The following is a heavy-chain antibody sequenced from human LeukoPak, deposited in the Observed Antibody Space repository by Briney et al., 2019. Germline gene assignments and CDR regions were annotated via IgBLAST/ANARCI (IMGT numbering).Heavy chain of an antibody. V-gene: IGHV4-59*12. CDR3: ARSVTTRANDAFDI. CDR1: GGSISSSY. Sequence: SETLSLTCTVSGGSISSSYWSWIRQPPGKGLEWIGYIYYTGNTNYNPSLKSRVTISVDTSKKQFSLKLNSVTAADTAVYYCARSVTTRANDAFDIWGQGTMVTVSS. CDR2: IYYTGNT. J-gene: IGHJ3*02. D-gene: IGHD4-17*01.